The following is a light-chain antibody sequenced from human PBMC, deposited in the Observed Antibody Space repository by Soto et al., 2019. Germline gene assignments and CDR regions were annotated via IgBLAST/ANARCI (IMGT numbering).Light chain of an antibody. CDR1: QSVSSN. CDR2: GAS. CDR3: QQYNNWPRT. Sequence: EIVMTQSSATLSVSPGERATLSCRASQSVSSNLAWYQQKPGQAPRLLIYGASTRATGIPARFSGSGPGTEFTLTISSLQSEDFAVYYCQQYNNWPRTFGQGTKVEIK. J-gene: IGKJ1*01. V-gene: IGKV3-15*01.